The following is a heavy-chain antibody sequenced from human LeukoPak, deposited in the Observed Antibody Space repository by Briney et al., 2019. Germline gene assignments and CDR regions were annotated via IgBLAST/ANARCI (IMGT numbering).Heavy chain of an antibody. V-gene: IGHV3-23*01. J-gene: IGHJ4*02. CDR1: GLTFSTSA. D-gene: IGHD3-22*01. Sequence: GGSLRLSCAASGLTFSTSAMSWVRQAPGKGLEWVSAIGGYTYYADSVRGRFTISRDNSKNTLYLQMNSLRVDDTAVYYCAKIVVGPIGYWGQGTLVTVSS. CDR3: AKIVVGPIGY. CDR2: IGGYT.